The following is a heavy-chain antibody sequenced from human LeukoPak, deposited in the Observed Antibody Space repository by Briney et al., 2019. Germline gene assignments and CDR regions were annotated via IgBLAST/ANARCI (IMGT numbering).Heavy chain of an antibody. J-gene: IGHJ4*02. CDR3: AKDFRIGYSAHFDY. CDR2: ISSSSSYI. D-gene: IGHD2-21*01. V-gene: IGHV3-21*04. CDR1: GFTFSSFS. Sequence: GGSLRLSCAASGFTFSSFSMNWVRQAPGKGLEWVSSISSSSSYIYYADSVKGRFSISRDNSKNTLYLQMDSLRGEDTAVYYCAKDFRIGYSAHFDYWGQGALVTVSS.